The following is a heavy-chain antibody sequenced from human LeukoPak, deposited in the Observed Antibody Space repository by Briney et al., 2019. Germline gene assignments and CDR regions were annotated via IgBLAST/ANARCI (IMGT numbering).Heavy chain of an antibody. D-gene: IGHD1-14*01. Sequence: RHGEPLKISCSASGSTFTNYWIGWVRQMRGRGLEWIGIIYPDYSDTKYSPSLQGQVTMSVDKSTSNAFLQWSSLKASDTATYYGARHDLRPDHDFFDYWGQGTLVTVSS. CDR2: IYPDYSDT. V-gene: IGHV5-51*01. CDR1: GSTFTNYW. CDR3: ARHDLRPDHDFFDY. J-gene: IGHJ4*02.